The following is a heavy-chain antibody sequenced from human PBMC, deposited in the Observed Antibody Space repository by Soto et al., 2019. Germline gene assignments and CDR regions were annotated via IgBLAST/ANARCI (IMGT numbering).Heavy chain of an antibody. J-gene: IGHJ4*02. CDR3: AHRPSYCSGGSCYSGFDY. D-gene: IGHD2-15*01. Sequence: QITLKESGPTLVKPTQTLTLTCTFSGFSLSTSGVGVGWIRQPPVMALEWLALIYWDDDKRYSPSLKSRLTITKDTSKNQVVLTMTNMDTVDTATYYCAHRPSYCSGGSCYSGFDYWGQGTLVTVSS. V-gene: IGHV2-5*02. CDR2: IYWDDDK. CDR1: GFSLSTSGVG.